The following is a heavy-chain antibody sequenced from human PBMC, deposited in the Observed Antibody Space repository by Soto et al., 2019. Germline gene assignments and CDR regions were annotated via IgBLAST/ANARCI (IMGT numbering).Heavy chain of an antibody. CDR1: GGSISSSSYY. Sequence: QLQLQESGPGLVKPSETLSLTCTVSGGSISSSSYYWGWIRQPPGKGREWIGSIYYSGSTYYNPSLKSRVTISVDTSKNQFSLKLSSVTAADTAVYYCAAESGYLTDYWGQGTLVTVSS. CDR2: IYYSGST. J-gene: IGHJ4*02. V-gene: IGHV4-39*01. D-gene: IGHD3-3*01. CDR3: AAESGYLTDY.